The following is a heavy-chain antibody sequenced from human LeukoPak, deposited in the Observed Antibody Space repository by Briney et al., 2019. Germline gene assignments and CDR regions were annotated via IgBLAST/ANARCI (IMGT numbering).Heavy chain of an antibody. D-gene: IGHD1-26*01. CDR2: IYYSGST. J-gene: IGHJ3*01. V-gene: IGHV4-39*07. Sequence: TTSETLSLTCTVSGGSISSSSYYWGWIRQPPGKGLEWIGSIYYSGSTYYNPPLKSRVTISVDTSKKQFSLKLTSVTAADMAVYFCARQFLVGSTFHAFDLWGQGTRVTVSS. CDR1: GGSISSSSYY. CDR3: ARQFLVGSTFHAFDL.